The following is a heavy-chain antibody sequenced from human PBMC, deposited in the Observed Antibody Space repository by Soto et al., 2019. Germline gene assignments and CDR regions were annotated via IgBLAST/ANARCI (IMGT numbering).Heavy chain of an antibody. CDR2: IYYSGST. V-gene: IGHV4-39*01. D-gene: IGHD2-21*02. CDR3: ARQGQPLLVNTWGDP. Sequence: SETLSLTCTVSGGSISSSSYYWGWIRQPPGKGLEWIGSIYYSGSTYHNPSLKSRVTISVDTSKNQFSLKLSSVTAADTAVYYCARQGQPLLVNTWGDPWGQGTLVTVS. CDR1: GGSISSSSYY. J-gene: IGHJ5*02.